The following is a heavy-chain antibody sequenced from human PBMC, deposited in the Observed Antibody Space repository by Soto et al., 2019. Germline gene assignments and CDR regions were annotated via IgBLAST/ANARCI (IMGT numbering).Heavy chain of an antibody. Sequence: EVQLVESGGGLVQPGGSLRLSCAASGFTFSSYSMNWVRQAPGKGLEWVSYISSSSSTIYYADSVKGRFTISRDNAKNSLYLQMNILRAEDTAVYYCAREDVDNISVLMVYGSGLDYWGQGTLVTVSS. V-gene: IGHV3-48*01. CDR1: GFTFSSYS. CDR3: AREDVDNISVLMVYGSGLDY. J-gene: IGHJ4*02. CDR2: ISSSSSTI. D-gene: IGHD2-8*01.